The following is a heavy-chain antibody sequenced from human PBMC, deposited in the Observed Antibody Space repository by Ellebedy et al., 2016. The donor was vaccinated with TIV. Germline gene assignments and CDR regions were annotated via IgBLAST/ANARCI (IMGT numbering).Heavy chain of an antibody. CDR3: ARDSSGWYGNYYYYYRDV. Sequence: MPSETLSLTCTVAGASIRSSSTYYWGWIRQPPGKGLEWIATIYHDGTTYYNRSLKSRVIISLDTSKNQFSLNVTSVTAADTAMYYCARDSSGWYGNYYYYYRDVWGKGTRVTVSS. V-gene: IGHV4-39*07. CDR1: GASIRSSSTYY. D-gene: IGHD6-19*01. J-gene: IGHJ6*03. CDR2: IYHDGTT.